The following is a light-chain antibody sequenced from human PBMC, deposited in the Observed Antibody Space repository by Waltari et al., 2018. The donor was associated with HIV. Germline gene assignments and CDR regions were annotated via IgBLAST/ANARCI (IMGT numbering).Light chain of an antibody. CDR3: QAWDSSTPKV. CDR1: KLGDKY. CDR2: KDS. Sequence: SYELTQPPSVSVSPGQKASITCSVDKLGDKYTCWYQQKPGQSPVLVIYKDSKRPSGIPERFSGSNSGNTATLTISGTQAMDEADYYCQAWDSSTPKVFGGGTKLTVL. V-gene: IGLV3-1*01. J-gene: IGLJ2*01.